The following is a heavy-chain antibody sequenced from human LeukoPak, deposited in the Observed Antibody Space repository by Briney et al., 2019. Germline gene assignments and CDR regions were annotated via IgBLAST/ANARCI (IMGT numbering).Heavy chain of an antibody. D-gene: IGHD3-9*01. Sequence: GRSLRLSCAASGFTFSSYGMHWVRHAPGKGLEWVAVIWYDGSNKYYADSVKGRFTISRDNSKNTLYLQMNSLRAEDTAVYYCARDVGTFYDILTGNVDYWGQGTLVTVSS. V-gene: IGHV3-33*01. CDR1: GFTFSSYG. CDR3: ARDVGTFYDILTGNVDY. CDR2: IWYDGSNK. J-gene: IGHJ4*02.